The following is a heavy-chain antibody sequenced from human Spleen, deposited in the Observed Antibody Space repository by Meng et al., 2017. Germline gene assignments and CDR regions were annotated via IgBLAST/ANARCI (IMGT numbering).Heavy chain of an antibody. D-gene: IGHD3-9*01. CDR2: IWYDGSNK. Sequence: GESLKISCAASGFTFSSYGMHWVRQAPGKGLEWVAVIWYDGSNKYYADSVKGRFTISRDNSKNTLYLQMNSLRAEDTAVYYCATEGEYYDILTGPDYWGQGTLVTVSS. J-gene: IGHJ4*02. CDR3: ATEGEYYDILTGPDY. V-gene: IGHV3-30*02. CDR1: GFTFSSYG.